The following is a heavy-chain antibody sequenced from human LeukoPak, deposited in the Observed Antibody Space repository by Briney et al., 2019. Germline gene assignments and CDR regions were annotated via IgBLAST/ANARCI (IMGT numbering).Heavy chain of an antibody. Sequence: PGGSLRLSCAASGFTFSSYGMHWVRQAPGKGLEWVAVISYDGSNKYYADSVKGRFTISRDNSKNTLYLQMNSLRAEDTAVYYCAKDVRVTTPNWFDPWGQGTLVTVSS. CDR1: GFTFSSYG. J-gene: IGHJ5*02. CDR2: ISYDGSNK. CDR3: AKDVRVTTPNWFDP. D-gene: IGHD3-3*01. V-gene: IGHV3-30*18.